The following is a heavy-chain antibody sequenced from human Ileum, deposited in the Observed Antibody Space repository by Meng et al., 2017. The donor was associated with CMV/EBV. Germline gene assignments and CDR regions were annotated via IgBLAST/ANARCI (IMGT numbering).Heavy chain of an antibody. CDR3: ARLVWSGYPSYYYYGMDV. CDR1: GGPISRYY. Sequence: GSLRLSCSVSGGPISRYYWSWTRQPPGKGLEWIGYNYYSGSTNYNPSLKSRVTISVDTSKNQFSLKLSSVTAADTAVYYCARLVWSGYPSYYYYGMDVWGQGTTVTVSS. J-gene: IGHJ6*02. D-gene: IGHD3-3*01. CDR2: NYYSGST. V-gene: IGHV4-59*01.